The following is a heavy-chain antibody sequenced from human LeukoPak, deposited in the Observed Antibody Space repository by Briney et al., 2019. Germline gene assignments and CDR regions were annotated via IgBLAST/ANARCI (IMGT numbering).Heavy chain of an antibody. CDR1: GYSFTSYW. D-gene: IGHD1-26*01. Sequence: GESLKISCKGSGYSFTSYWIGWVRQMPGKGLERMGIIYPGDSDTRYSPSFQGQVTISADKSISTAYLQWSSLKASDTAMYYCASLLESSGSYYPFFFDYWGQGTLVTASS. CDR2: IYPGDSDT. J-gene: IGHJ4*02. CDR3: ASLLESSGSYYPFFFDY. V-gene: IGHV5-51*01.